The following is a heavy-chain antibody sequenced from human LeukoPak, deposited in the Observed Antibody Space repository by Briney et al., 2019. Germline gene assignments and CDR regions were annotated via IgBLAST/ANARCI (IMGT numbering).Heavy chain of an antibody. J-gene: IGHJ4*02. V-gene: IGHV3-48*02. Sequence: GGSLRLSCAASGFTFSTYSMTWVRQAPGKGLEWVSYISGSSTTIYHADSVKGQFTISRDNAKNSLYLQLNSLRDEDTAVYYRARISNYHFDYWGQGTLVTVSS. D-gene: IGHD4/OR15-4a*01. CDR1: GFTFSTYS. CDR2: ISGSSTTI. CDR3: ARISNYHFDY.